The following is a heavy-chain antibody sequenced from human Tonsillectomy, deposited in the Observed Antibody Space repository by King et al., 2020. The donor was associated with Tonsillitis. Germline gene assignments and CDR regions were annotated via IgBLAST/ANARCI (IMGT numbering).Heavy chain of an antibody. CDR3: AGLWNWDLDY. Sequence: QVQLVESGGGVVQPGRSFTLSCTASGFTFRSYGMHWVRQAPGKGLEWVAVIWYDGSKKYYADSVKGRFIISRDNSENTLYLQMNSLRVEDTAVYYCAGLWNWDLDYWGQGIPVTVSP. D-gene: IGHD1-7*01. J-gene: IGHJ4*02. V-gene: IGHV3-33*01. CDR2: IWYDGSKK. CDR1: GFTFRSYG.